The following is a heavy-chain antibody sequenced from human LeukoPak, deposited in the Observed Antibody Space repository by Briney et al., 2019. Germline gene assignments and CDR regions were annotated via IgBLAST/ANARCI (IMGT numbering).Heavy chain of an antibody. CDR2: ISGSGGST. CDR1: GFTVSSNY. Sequence: GGSLRLSCAASGFTVSSNYMSWVRQAPGKGLEWVSAISGSGGSTYYADSVKGRFTISRDNAKNSLYLQMNSLRAEDTAVYYCAKPMCSSTSCYRYFDYWGQGSPVTVSS. D-gene: IGHD2-2*01. V-gene: IGHV3-23*01. CDR3: AKPMCSSTSCYRYFDY. J-gene: IGHJ4*02.